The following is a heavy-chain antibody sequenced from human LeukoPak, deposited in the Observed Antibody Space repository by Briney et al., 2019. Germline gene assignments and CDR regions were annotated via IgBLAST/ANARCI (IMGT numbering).Heavy chain of an antibody. Sequence: SETLSLTCTVSGGSISSYYWSWIRQPPGKGLEWIGEINHSGSTNYNPSLKSRVTISVDTSKNQFSLKLSSVTAADTAVYYCARGFAAVASSWFDPWGQGTLVTVSS. V-gene: IGHV4-34*01. J-gene: IGHJ5*02. CDR2: INHSGST. D-gene: IGHD6-19*01. CDR3: ARGFAAVASSWFDP. CDR1: GGSISSYY.